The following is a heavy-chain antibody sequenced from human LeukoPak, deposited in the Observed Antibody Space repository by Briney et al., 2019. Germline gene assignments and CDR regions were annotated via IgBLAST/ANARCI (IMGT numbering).Heavy chain of an antibody. CDR2: INHSGST. D-gene: IGHD5-18*01. Sequence: SETLSLTCAVYGGSFSGYYWSWIRQPPGKGLEWIGEINHSGSTNYNPSLKSRVSISVDTSKNQFSLKLSSVTAADTAVYYCARGGYSYGYWGQGTLVTVSS. CDR1: GGSFSGYY. V-gene: IGHV4-34*01. J-gene: IGHJ4*02. CDR3: ARGGYSYGY.